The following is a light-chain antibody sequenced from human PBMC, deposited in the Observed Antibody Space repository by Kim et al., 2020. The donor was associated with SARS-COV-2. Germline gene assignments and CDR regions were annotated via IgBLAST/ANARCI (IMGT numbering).Light chain of an antibody. CDR3: QQDNGWPRT. J-gene: IGKJ1*01. CDR2: GAS. Sequence: VSAAERAPLSCRASQSVSTNLAWYQQKPGQAPRLLIYGASTRDTDIAARFSGSGSGTEFSLTISSLLSEDFAVYYCQQDNGWPRTFGQGTKVDIK. CDR1: QSVSTN. V-gene: IGKV3-15*01.